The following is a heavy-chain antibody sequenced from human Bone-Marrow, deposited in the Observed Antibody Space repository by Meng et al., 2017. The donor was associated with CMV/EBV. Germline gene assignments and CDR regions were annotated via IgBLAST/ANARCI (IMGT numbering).Heavy chain of an antibody. D-gene: IGHD1-26*01. CDR1: GGSFSGYY. CDR2: INHSGST. Sequence: SETLSLTCAVYGGSFSGYYWSWIRQPPGKGLEWIGEINHSGSTNYNPSLKSRVTISVDTSKNQSSLKLSSVTAADTAVYYCARGRAVGAVLDYWGQGTLVTVSS. V-gene: IGHV4-34*01. J-gene: IGHJ4*02. CDR3: ARGRAVGAVLDY.